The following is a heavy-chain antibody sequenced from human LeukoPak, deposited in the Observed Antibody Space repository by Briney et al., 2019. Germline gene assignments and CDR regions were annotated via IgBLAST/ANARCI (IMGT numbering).Heavy chain of an antibody. CDR2: IWYDGSNK. Sequence: SGGSLSLSCAASGFSFSSYGMHWVRQAPGKGLEWVAVIWYDGSNKYYAASVKGRFTISRYNSKNTMYLQMNSLRAEDTAVYYCAKVSSGWDYFDYWGQGTLVTVSS. CDR3: AKVSSGWDYFDY. V-gene: IGHV3-33*06. J-gene: IGHJ4*02. CDR1: GFSFSSYG. D-gene: IGHD6-19*01.